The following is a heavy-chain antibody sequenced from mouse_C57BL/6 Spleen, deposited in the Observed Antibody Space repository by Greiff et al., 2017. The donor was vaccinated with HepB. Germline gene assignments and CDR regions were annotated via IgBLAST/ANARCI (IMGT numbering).Heavy chain of an antibody. CDR2: INPSSGYT. D-gene: IGHD4-1*01. V-gene: IGHV1-7*01. CDR3: ASPELTGLAWFAY. CDR1: GYTFTSYW. Sequence: QVQLKESGAELAKPGASVKLSCKASGYTFTSYWMHWVKQRPGQGLEWIGYINPSSGYTKYNQKFKDKATLTADKSSSTAYMQLSSLTYEDSAVYYCASPELTGLAWFAYWGQGTLVTVSA. J-gene: IGHJ3*01.